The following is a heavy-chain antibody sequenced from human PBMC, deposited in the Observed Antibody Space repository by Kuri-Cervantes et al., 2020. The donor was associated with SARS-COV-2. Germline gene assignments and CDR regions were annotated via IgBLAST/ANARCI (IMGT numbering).Heavy chain of an antibody. CDR2: ISSSGSTI. V-gene: IGHV3-48*03. J-gene: IGHJ4*02. D-gene: IGHD1-26*01. CDR3: GRDDSKRGSYVGSGLPDY. CDR1: GFTFSSYE. Sequence: GGSLRLSCAASGFTFSSYEMNWVRQAPGKGLEWVSYISSSGSTIYYADSVKGRFTISRDNSKTTVYLQMNSLRVEDTAVYYCGRDDSKRGSYVGSGLPDYWDQGTLVTVSS.